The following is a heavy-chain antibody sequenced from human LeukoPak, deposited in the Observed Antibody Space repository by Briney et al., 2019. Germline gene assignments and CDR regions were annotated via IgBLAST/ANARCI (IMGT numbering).Heavy chain of an antibody. D-gene: IGHD2-2*02. CDR3: ASRCRSTSCYIAWFDP. J-gene: IGHJ5*02. Sequence: IPSQTLSLTCTVSGGSISSSGYYWGWLRQPPGKGLEWFGSIYYSGSTYYNPSLKSRVTISVDTSKNQFSLKLSSVTAADTAVYYCASRCRSTSCYIAWFDPWGQGTLVTVSS. V-gene: IGHV4-39*01. CDR2: IYYSGST. CDR1: GGSISSSGYY.